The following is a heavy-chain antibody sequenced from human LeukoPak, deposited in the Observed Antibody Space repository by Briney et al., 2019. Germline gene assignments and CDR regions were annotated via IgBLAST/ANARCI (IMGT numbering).Heavy chain of an antibody. CDR2: ISDIISYI. D-gene: IGHD2-15*01. V-gene: IGHV3-21*01. CDR3: AREYCSGGTCYWAFVQ. CDR1: GFTFSSYS. Sequence: GGSLRLSCAASGFTFSSYSMNWVRQAPGKGLEWVSSISDIISYIYYADSVKGRFTISRDNAKNSLYLQMNSLRAEDTAVYYCAREYCSGGTCYWAFVQWGQGTLVTVSS. J-gene: IGHJ4*02.